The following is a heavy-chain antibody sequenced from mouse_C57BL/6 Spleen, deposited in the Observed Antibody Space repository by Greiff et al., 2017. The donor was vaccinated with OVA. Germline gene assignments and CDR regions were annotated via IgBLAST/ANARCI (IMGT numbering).Heavy chain of an antibody. Sequence: VQGVESGAELVRPGASVTLSCKASGYTFTDYEMHWVKQTPVHGLEWIGAIDPETGGTAYNQKFKGKAILTADKSSSTAYMELRSLTSEDSAVYYCTRGYYGSRDWYFDVWGTGTTVTVSS. CDR3: TRGYYGSRDWYFDV. D-gene: IGHD1-1*01. CDR1: GYTFTDYE. V-gene: IGHV1-15*01. J-gene: IGHJ1*03. CDR2: IDPETGGT.